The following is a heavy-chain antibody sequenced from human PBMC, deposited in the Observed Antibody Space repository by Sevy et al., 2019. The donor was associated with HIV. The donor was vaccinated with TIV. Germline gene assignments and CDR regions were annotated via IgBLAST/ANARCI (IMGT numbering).Heavy chain of an antibody. CDR3: ARDHVKDGDLGDYYYYAMDV. Sequence: GESLKISCAASAFTFSDYYMSWIRQAPGKGLEWLSYIRGSDNTIYYADSVKGRFTISRDNAKNSLYLQMNSLRAEDTAVYYCARDHVKDGDLGDYYYYAMDVWGQGTTVTVSS. V-gene: IGHV3-11*01. D-gene: IGHD4-17*01. CDR1: AFTFSDYY. J-gene: IGHJ6*02. CDR2: IRGSDNTI.